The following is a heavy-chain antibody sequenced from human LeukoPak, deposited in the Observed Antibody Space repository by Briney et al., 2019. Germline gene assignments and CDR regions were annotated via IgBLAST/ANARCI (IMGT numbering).Heavy chain of an antibody. CDR1: GGTFSSYA. J-gene: IGHJ4*02. CDR3: ARAHRNYYDSSGSIPYYFDY. Sequence: SVKVSCKASGGTFSSYAISWVRQAPGQGLEWMGGIIPIFGTANYAQKFQGRVTITTDESTSTAYMELSSLRSEDTAVYYCARAHRNYYDSSGSIPYYFDYWGQGTLVTVSS. CDR2: IIPIFGTA. V-gene: IGHV1-69*05. D-gene: IGHD3-22*01.